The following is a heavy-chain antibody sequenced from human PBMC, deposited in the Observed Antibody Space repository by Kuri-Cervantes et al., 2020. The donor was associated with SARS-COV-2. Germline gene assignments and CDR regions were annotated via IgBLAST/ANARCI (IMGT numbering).Heavy chain of an antibody. CDR1: GFTFSSYA. CDR3: ARIPVYSRSGVVLAAHPDY. V-gene: IGHV3-23*01. CDR2: ISGSGGST. D-gene: IGHD2-2*01. Sequence: GGSLRLSCAASGFTFSSYAMSWVRQAPGKGLEWVSAISGSGGSTYYADSVKGRFTISRDNSKNTLYLQMNSLRAEDTAVYYWARIPVYSRSGVVLAAHPDYWGQGTLVTVSS. J-gene: IGHJ4*02.